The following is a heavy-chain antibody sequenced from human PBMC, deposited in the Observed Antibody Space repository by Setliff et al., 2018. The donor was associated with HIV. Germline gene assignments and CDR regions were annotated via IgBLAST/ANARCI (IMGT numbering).Heavy chain of an antibody. CDR2: IYSGDNST. V-gene: IGHV3-23*03. J-gene: IGHJ1*01. Sequence: LRLSCAASGFTFGRYAMSWVRQAPGKGLEWVSGIYSGDNSTYYADSVKGRFTISRDNSKNTLYLQVNSLRTEDTAVYYCARDPSKRLGYYFQHWGQGTLVTVSS. D-gene: IGHD7-27*01. CDR1: GFTFGRYA. CDR3: ARDPSKRLGYYFQH.